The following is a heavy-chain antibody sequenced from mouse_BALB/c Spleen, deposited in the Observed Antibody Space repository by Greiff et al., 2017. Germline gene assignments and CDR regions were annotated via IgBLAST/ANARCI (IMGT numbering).Heavy chain of an antibody. Sequence: VMLVESGAELVRPGTSVKISCKASGYTFTNYWLGWVKQRPGHGLEWIGDIYPGGGYTNYNEKFKGKATLTADTSSSTAYMQLSSLTSEDSAVYFCAREAHYFDYWGQGTTLTVSS. V-gene: IGHV1-63*02. CDR1: GYTFTNYW. J-gene: IGHJ2*01. CDR3: AREAHYFDY. CDR2: IYPGGGYT.